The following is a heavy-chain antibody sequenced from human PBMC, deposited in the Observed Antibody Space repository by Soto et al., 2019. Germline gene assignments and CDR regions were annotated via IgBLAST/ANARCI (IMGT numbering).Heavy chain of an antibody. J-gene: IGHJ5*02. D-gene: IGHD6-13*01. Sequence: SVKVSCKASGGTFSSYAISWVRQAPGQGLEWMGGIIPIFGTANYAQKFQGRVTITADESTSTAYMELSSLRSEDTAVYYCASGTHSSSWPNWFDPWGQGTLVTVSS. CDR1: GGTFSSYA. CDR2: IIPIFGTA. V-gene: IGHV1-69*13. CDR3: ASGTHSSSWPNWFDP.